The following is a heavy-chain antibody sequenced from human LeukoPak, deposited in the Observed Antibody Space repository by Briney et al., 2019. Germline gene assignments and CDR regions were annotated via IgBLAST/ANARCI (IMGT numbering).Heavy chain of an antibody. CDR2: VYYSGST. D-gene: IGHD1-14*01. CDR1: GGSFSGYY. CDR3: ASHPDYNWFDP. J-gene: IGHJ5*02. Sequence: SETLSLTCAVYGGSFSGYYWGWIRQPPGKGLEWIGSVYYSGSTYYNPSLKSRVTISVDTSKNQFSLKLSSVTAADTAVYYCASHPDYNWFDPWGQGTLVTVSS. V-gene: IGHV4-34*01.